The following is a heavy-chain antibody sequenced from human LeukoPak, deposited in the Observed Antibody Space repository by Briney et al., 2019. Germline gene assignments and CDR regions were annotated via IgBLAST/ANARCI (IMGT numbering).Heavy chain of an antibody. CDR2: IKEDGSEK. Sequence: SGGSLRLSCVASGFTFGTYWMNWVRQSPGKGLEXVATIKEDGSEKYYMDSVKGRFTISRDNAKSSLYLQMNCLRVEDTAVYYCARGGYRFGPNYWGQGTLVSVSS. V-gene: IGHV3-7*03. J-gene: IGHJ4*02. CDR1: GFTFGTYW. CDR3: ARGGYRFGPNY. D-gene: IGHD5-18*01.